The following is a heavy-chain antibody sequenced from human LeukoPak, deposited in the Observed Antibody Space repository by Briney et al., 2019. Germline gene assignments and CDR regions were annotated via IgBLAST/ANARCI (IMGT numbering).Heavy chain of an antibody. Sequence: PSETLSLTCVVSGGSVSGYYWGWIRQPPGRGLEWIGYVYYSGSTNYNPSFKSRITISVDTSRNQFSLQLSSVTAADTAVYYCARIHRYCSGGACYVLDNWGQGTLVAVSS. CDR2: VYYSGST. J-gene: IGHJ4*02. CDR1: GGSVSGYY. D-gene: IGHD2-15*01. CDR3: ARIHRYCSGGACYVLDN. V-gene: IGHV4-59*02.